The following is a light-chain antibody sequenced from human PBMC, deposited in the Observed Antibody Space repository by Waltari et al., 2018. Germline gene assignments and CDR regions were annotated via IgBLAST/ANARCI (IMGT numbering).Light chain of an antibody. Sequence: DIVMTQTPLSSPVTLGQPASISCRSSQSLVHSDGNTYLSWLHQRPGQPPRLLIYKNSNRFSGVPDRFRGSGAVTDFTLKISRVEAEDVGVYYCMQATQFPQFTFGGGTKVEIK. J-gene: IGKJ4*01. CDR3: MQATQFPQFT. V-gene: IGKV2-24*01. CDR1: QSLVHSDGNTY. CDR2: KNS.